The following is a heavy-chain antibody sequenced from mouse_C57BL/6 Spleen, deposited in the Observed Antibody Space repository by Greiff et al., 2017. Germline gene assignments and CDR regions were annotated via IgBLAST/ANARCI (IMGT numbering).Heavy chain of an antibody. CDR3: TTYDYDWAD. J-gene: IGHJ3*01. D-gene: IGHD2-4*01. V-gene: IGHV14-4*01. Sequence: VQLQQSGAELVRPGASVKLSCTASGFNIKDDYMHWVKQRPEQGLEWIGWIDPENGDTEYASKFQGKATITADTSSNTAYLQLSSLTSEDTAVYYCTTYDYDWADWGQGTLVTVSA. CDR1: GFNIKDDY. CDR2: IDPENGDT.